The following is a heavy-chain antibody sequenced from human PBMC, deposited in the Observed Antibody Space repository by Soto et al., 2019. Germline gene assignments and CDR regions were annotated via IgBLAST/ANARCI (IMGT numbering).Heavy chain of an antibody. J-gene: IGHJ4*02. CDR2: IKQDENGK. V-gene: IGHV3-7*02. Sequence: EVHLEESGGGLVQPGGSLRLSCETSGFTFSSRWMTWVRQVPGKGLEWVANIKQDENGKDYVDSVKGRFTISRDNAKNSLYLQMNSLRAEDTAVYYCVTHDGPAAAGLVLDFWGQGTLVTVSS. CDR3: VTHDGPAAAGLVLDF. CDR1: GFTFSSRW. D-gene: IGHD6-13*01.